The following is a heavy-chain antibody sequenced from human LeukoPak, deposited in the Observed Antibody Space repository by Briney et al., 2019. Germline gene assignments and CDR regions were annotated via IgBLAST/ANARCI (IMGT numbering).Heavy chain of an antibody. Sequence: SETLSLTCTVSGYAISSGYYWGWIRQPPGKGLEWIGSSYHSGSTYYNPSLKSRVTISVDTSKNPVSLKLSSVTAADTAVYYCARHPYGSGFDPWGKGTLVTLSS. CDR3: ARHPYGSGFDP. D-gene: IGHD3-10*01. J-gene: IGHJ5*02. CDR1: GYAISSGYY. CDR2: SYHSGST. V-gene: IGHV4-38-2*02.